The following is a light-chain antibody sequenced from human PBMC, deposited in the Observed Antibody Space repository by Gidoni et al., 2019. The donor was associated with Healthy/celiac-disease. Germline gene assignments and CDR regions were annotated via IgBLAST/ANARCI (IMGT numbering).Light chain of an antibody. Sequence: EIVLTQSPGPLSLSQGERATLSCRASQCVSSSYLAWYQQKPGQAPRLLIYGASSRATGIPDRFSGSGSGTDFTLTISRLEPEDFAVYYCQQYGSSGTFGQGTKVEIK. CDR1: QCVSSSY. CDR2: GAS. J-gene: IGKJ1*01. CDR3: QQYGSSGT. V-gene: IGKV3-20*01.